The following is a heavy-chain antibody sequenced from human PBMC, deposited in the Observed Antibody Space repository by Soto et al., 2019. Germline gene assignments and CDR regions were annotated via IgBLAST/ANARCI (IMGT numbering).Heavy chain of an antibody. Sequence: QVQLQESGPGLVKPSGTLSLTCAVSGGSISSSNWWSWVRQPPGKGLEWIGEIYHSGSTNYNPSLKGRVTISLDKAKNQFSLKLGSVTAADTALYYCAGGGAAAGIYHWGQGTLVTVSS. D-gene: IGHD6-13*01. CDR3: AGGGAAAGIYH. CDR2: IYHSGST. CDR1: GGSISSSNW. J-gene: IGHJ5*02. V-gene: IGHV4-4*02.